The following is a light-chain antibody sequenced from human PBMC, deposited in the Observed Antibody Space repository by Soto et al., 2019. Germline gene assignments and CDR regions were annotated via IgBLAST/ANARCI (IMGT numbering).Light chain of an antibody. CDR1: QSVRNT. CDR3: QQRFT. CDR2: DAS. J-gene: IGKJ3*01. V-gene: IGKV3-11*01. Sequence: EIVLTQSPATLSLSPGERATLSCRASQSVRNTLAWYQQKPGQAPRLLIYDASNRATGIPGRFSGSGSGTDFTLPISSLETEDFAVYYCQQRFTFGPGTKVDIK.